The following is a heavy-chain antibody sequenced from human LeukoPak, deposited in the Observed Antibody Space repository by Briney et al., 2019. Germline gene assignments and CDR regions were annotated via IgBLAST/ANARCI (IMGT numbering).Heavy chain of an antibody. J-gene: IGHJ3*02. CDR1: GYTFTSYG. V-gene: IGHV1-18*01. D-gene: IGHD2-15*01. Sequence: GASVTVSCKASGYTFTSYGISWVRQAPGQGLEWMGWISAYNGNTNYAQKLQGRVTITTDTSTSTAYMELRSLRSDDTAVYYCARSRSGGTSRDAFDIWGQGTMVTVSS. CDR3: ARSRSGGTSRDAFDI. CDR2: ISAYNGNT.